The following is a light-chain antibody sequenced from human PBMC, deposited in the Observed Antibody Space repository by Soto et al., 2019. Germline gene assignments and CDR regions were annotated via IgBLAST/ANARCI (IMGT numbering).Light chain of an antibody. J-gene: IGKJ1*01. Sequence: DIQMTQSPSTLPASVGDRVTITCRASQSISSWLAWYQQKPGKAPKLLIYDASSLESGVPSRFSGSGSGTEFTLTISSLQPDDFATYYCQQYNSYSQWTFGQGTKVEIK. CDR3: QQYNSYSQWT. V-gene: IGKV1-5*01. CDR2: DAS. CDR1: QSISSW.